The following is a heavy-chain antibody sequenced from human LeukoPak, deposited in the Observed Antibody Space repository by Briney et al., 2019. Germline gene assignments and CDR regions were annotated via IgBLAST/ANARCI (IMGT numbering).Heavy chain of an antibody. Sequence: SETLSLTCTVSGGSMSSSRYYWSWIRQPPGKGLEWIGYIYYSGSTNYNPSLKSRVTISVDTSKNQFSLKLSSVTAADTAVYYCARDLLNYDILTGYYYYYGMDVWGQGTTVTVSS. J-gene: IGHJ6*02. D-gene: IGHD3-9*01. CDR1: GGSMSSSRYY. V-gene: IGHV4-61*01. CDR3: ARDLLNYDILTGYYYYYGMDV. CDR2: IYYSGST.